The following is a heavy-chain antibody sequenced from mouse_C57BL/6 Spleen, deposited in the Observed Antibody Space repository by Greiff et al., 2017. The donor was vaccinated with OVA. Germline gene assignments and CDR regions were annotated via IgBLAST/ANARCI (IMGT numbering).Heavy chain of an antibody. CDR2: IHPNSGST. CDR1: GYTFTSYW. Sequence: VQLQQPGAELVKPGASVKLSCKASGYTFTSYWMHWVKQRPGQGLEWIGMIHPNSGSTNYNEKFKSKATLTVDKSSSTAYMQLSSLTSEDSAVYYCARHYLRYYYAMDYWGQGTSVTVSS. D-gene: IGHD1-1*02. V-gene: IGHV1-64*01. CDR3: ARHYLRYYYAMDY. J-gene: IGHJ4*01.